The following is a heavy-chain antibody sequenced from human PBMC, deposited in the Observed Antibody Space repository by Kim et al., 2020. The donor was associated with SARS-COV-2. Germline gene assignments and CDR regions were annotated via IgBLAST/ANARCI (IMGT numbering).Heavy chain of an antibody. CDR2: ET. J-gene: IGHJ4*02. CDR3: ARHTSSAEDY. V-gene: IGHV5-51*01. D-gene: IGHD6-19*01. Sequence: ETKYSASFQGQVTSSADKSISTAYLQWRSLRASDTAMYYCARHTSSAEDYWGQGTLVTVSS.